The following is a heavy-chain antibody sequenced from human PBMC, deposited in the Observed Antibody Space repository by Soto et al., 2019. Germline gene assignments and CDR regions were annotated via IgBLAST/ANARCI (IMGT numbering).Heavy chain of an antibody. J-gene: IGHJ6*02. CDR3: ARVDLWSGMDV. CDR2: INHSGST. Sequence: SETLSLTCAVYGGSFSGYYCSWIRQPPGKGLEWIGEINHSGSTNYNPSLKSRVTISVDTSKNQFSLKLSSVTAADTAVYYCARVDLWSGMDVWGQGTTVTVSS. V-gene: IGHV4-34*01. D-gene: IGHD2-21*01. CDR1: GGSFSGYY.